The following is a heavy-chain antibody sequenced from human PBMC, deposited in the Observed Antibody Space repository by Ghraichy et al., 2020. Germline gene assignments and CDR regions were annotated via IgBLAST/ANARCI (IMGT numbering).Heavy chain of an antibody. CDR3: AKDGSQWLVLDY. CDR2: ISGSGGST. Sequence: GESLNNSCAASGFTFSSYAMSWVRQAPGKGLEWVSAISGSGGSTYYADSVKGRFTISRDNSKNTLYLQMNSLRAEDTAVYYCAKDGSQWLVLDYWGQRTLVTVSS. V-gene: IGHV3-23*01. J-gene: IGHJ4*02. CDR1: GFTFSSYA. D-gene: IGHD6-19*01.